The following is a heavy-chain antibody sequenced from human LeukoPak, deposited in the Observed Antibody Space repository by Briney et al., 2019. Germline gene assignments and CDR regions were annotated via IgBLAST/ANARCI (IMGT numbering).Heavy chain of an antibody. CDR2: IVVGSGNT. D-gene: IGHD2-2*02. CDR1: GFTFTSSA. V-gene: IGHV1-58*01. CDR3: AAMDCSSTSCYTHFDY. J-gene: IGHJ4*02. Sequence: GTSVKVSCKASGFTFTSSAVQWVRQARGQRLEWIGWIVVGSGNTNYAQKFQERVTITRDMSTSTAYMELSSLRSEDTAVYYCAAMDCSSTSCYTHFDYWGRGTLVTVSS.